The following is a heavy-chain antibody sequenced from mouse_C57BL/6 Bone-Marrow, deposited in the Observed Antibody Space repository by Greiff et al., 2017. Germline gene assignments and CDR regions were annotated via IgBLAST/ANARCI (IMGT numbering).Heavy chain of an antibody. Sequence: QVQLQQPGAELVMPGASVKLSCKASGYTFTSYWMHWVKQRPGQGLEWIGEIDPSDSYTNYNQKFKVKSTLTVDKSSSTADMQLSSLTSEDSAGYDCARNYDYSWFAYWGQGTLVTVSA. CDR3: ARNYDYSWFAY. D-gene: IGHD2-4*01. CDR1: GYTFTSYW. CDR2: IDPSDSYT. J-gene: IGHJ3*01. V-gene: IGHV1-69*01.